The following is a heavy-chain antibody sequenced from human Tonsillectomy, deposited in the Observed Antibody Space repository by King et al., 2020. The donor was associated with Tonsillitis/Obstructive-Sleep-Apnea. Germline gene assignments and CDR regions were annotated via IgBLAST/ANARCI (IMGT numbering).Heavy chain of an antibody. CDR2: IVVGTGNT. V-gene: IGHV1-58*01. J-gene: IGHJ6*03. D-gene: IGHD3-22*01. CDR1: GFTFSSSA. CDR3: AADGNYDSGGFAPYYMDV. Sequence: QLVQSGPEVKKPGTSVKVSCKASGFTFSSSAVQWVRKARGQRLEWIGWIVVGTGNTIYAQKFHERVTITRDMSTSTAYMELSSLRSEDTAVYYCAADGNYDSGGFAPYYMDVWGKGTTVTVSS.